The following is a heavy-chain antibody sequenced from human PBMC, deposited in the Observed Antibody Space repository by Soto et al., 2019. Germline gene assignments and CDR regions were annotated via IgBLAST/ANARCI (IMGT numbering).Heavy chain of an antibody. CDR1: GFTFSSYA. J-gene: IGHJ4*02. Sequence: PGGSLRLSCAASGFTFSSYAMSWVRQAPGKGLEWVSAISGSGGSTYYADSVKGRFTISRDNSKNTLYLQMNSLRAEDPAVNYCANLDSSGYYYYDYWGQGTLVNVFS. D-gene: IGHD3-22*01. CDR3: ANLDSSGYYYYDY. CDR2: ISGSGGST. V-gene: IGHV3-23*01.